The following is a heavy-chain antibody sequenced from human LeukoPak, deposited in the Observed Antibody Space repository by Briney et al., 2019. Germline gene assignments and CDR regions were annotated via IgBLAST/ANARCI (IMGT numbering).Heavy chain of an antibody. CDR1: GGSFSGYY. CDR2: INHSGST. V-gene: IGHV4-34*01. Sequence: PSETLSLTCAVYGGSFSGYYWSWIRQPPGKGLEWIGEINHSGSTNYNPSLKSRVTISVDTSKNQFSLKLSSVTAADTAVYYCARRRSKVLRYFDWQQKAEKYMDVWGKGTTVTISS. CDR3: ARRRSKVLRYFDWQQKAEKYMDV. J-gene: IGHJ6*04. D-gene: IGHD3-9*01.